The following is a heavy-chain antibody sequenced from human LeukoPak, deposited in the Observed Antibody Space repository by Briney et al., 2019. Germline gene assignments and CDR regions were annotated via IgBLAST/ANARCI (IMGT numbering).Heavy chain of an antibody. CDR2: INPNSGGT. J-gene: IGHJ5*02. Sequence: ASVKVSRKASGYTFTGYYMHGVRQAPGQGLEWMGRINPNSGGTNYAQKFQGRVTMTRDTSISTAYMELSRLRSDDTAVYYCARGIASTSCYGPSCNWFDPWGQGTLVTVSS. V-gene: IGHV1-2*06. CDR1: GYTFTGYY. CDR3: ARGIASTSCYGPSCNWFDP. D-gene: IGHD2-2*01.